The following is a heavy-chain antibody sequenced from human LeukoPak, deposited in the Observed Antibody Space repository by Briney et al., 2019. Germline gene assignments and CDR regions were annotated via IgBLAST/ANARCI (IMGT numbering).Heavy chain of an antibody. D-gene: IGHD3-22*01. Sequence: SETLSLTCTVSGGSVSSGSYYWSWIRQPPGKGLEWIGYIYHSGSTYFNPSLKSRVTISVDTSKNQFSLKLSSVTAADTAVYYCARGPDSSGYYYFDFWGQGTLVTVSS. J-gene: IGHJ4*02. CDR2: IYHSGST. CDR3: ARGPDSSGYYYFDF. CDR1: GGSVSSGSYY. V-gene: IGHV4-61*01.